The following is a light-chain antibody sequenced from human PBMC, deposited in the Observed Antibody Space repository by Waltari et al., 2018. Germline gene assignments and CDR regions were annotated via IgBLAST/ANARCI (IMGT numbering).Light chain of an antibody. CDR2: EAS. Sequence: EVVMTQYPATLSVSAGGRANLSCRASQSVLTHLAWYQKKPGQAPRLLIYEASTRATSIPARFIGSGSGTDFTLTISSLQSEDFAVYYCQQYNDWWTFGQGTKVQIK. CDR3: QQYNDWWT. V-gene: IGKV3-15*01. J-gene: IGKJ1*01. CDR1: QSVLTH.